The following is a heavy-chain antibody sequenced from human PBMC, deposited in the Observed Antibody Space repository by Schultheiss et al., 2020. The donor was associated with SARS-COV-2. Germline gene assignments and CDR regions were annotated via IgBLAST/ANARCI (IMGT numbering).Heavy chain of an antibody. V-gene: IGHV4-59*01. J-gene: IGHJ6*02. CDR1: GGSISSYY. CDR2: IYYSGST. CDR3: ARANYDFWSGLYYYYGMDV. Sequence: SQTLSLTCTVSGGSISSYYWSWIRQPPGKGLEWIGYIYYSGSTNYNPSLKSRVTISVDTSKNQFSLKLSSVTAADTAVYYCARANYDFWSGLYYYYGMDVWGQGTTVTVSS. D-gene: IGHD3-3*01.